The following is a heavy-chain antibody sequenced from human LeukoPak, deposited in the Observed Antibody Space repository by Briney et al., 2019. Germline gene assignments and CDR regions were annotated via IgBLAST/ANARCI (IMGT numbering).Heavy chain of an antibody. CDR1: GFTFSSYG. Sequence: PGRSLRLSCAASGFTFSSYGMHWVRQAPGKGLEWVAVISYDGSNKYYADSVKGRFTISRDNSKNTLYLQMNSLRPEDTAVYYCAKDNGDYGYFDYWGQGTLVTVSS. D-gene: IGHD4-17*01. CDR2: ISYDGSNK. J-gene: IGHJ4*02. CDR3: AKDNGDYGYFDY. V-gene: IGHV3-30*18.